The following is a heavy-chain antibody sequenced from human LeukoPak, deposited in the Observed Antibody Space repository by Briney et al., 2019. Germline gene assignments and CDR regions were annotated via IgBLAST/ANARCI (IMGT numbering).Heavy chain of an antibody. Sequence: PGGSLRLSCAASGFTFDDYAMHWVRQAPGKGLEWVSGISWNSGSIGYADSVKGRFTISRDNAKNSLYLQMNSLRAEDTALYYCAKATIGYLTPYDAFDIWGQGTMVTVSS. CDR1: GFTFDDYA. D-gene: IGHD6-13*01. CDR2: ISWNSGSI. J-gene: IGHJ3*02. V-gene: IGHV3-9*01. CDR3: AKATIGYLTPYDAFDI.